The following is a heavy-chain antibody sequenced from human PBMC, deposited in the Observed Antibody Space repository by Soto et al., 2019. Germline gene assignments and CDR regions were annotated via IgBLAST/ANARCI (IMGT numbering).Heavy chain of an antibody. V-gene: IGHV1-69*02. CDR1: GGTFSSYT. J-gene: IGHJ4*02. CDR3: AARYNWNVPAAFDY. Sequence: SVKVSCKASGGTFSSYTISWVRQAPGQGLEWMGRIIPILGIANYAQKFQGRVTITADKSTSTAYMELSSLRSEDTAVYYCAARYNWNVPAAFDYWGQGTLVTVSS. CDR2: IIPILGIA. D-gene: IGHD1-1*01.